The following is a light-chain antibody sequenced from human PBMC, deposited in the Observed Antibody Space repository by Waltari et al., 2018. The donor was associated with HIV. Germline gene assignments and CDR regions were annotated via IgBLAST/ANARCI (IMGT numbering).Light chain of an antibody. CDR3: SAWDITLSAWV. CDR1: NNNVGYQG. J-gene: IGLJ3*02. V-gene: IGLV10-54*01. CDR2: RNS. Sequence: QAGLTPTLSLSEDLRQTAKITRTVNNNNVGYQGTLWLKQHRGRPPTVIFYRNSVRPSGIPERISASRSGNTPSLTITGLQSEDEADYYCSAWDITLSAWVFGGGTHLTV.